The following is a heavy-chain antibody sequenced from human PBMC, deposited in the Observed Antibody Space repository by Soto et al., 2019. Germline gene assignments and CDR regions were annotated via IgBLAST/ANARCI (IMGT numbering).Heavy chain of an antibody. CDR2: ISYDGRNE. J-gene: IGHJ4*02. CDR3: AIERDADSGSRYADY. Sequence: QVQLVESGGGVVQPGRSLILSCAASGFTFRTYGIHCVRHAPGTGLEWVTFISYDGRNEDYADSVKGRFTISRYDSKSTLFLQMHSLRLEATAIYYCAIERDADSGSRYADYWGQGTLVTGSS. CDR1: GFTFRTYG. V-gene: IGHV3-30*03. D-gene: IGHD1-26*01.